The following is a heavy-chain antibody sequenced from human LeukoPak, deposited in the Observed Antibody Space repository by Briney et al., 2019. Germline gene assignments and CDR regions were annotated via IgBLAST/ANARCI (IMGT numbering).Heavy chain of an antibody. CDR1: GFTFSSYD. CDR3: ARAAYGGEFDY. D-gene: IGHD3-10*01. J-gene: IGHJ4*02. Sequence: GGSLRLSCAASGFTFSSYDMHWVRPATGKGLEWVSAIGTAGDTYYPGSVKGRFTISRENAKNSLYLQMNSLRAGDTAVYYCARAAYGGEFDYWGQGTLVTVSS. V-gene: IGHV3-13*01. CDR2: IGTAGDT.